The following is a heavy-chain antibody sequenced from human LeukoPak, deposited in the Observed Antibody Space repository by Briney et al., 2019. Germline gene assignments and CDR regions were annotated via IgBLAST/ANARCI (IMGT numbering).Heavy chain of an antibody. Sequence: GGSLRLSCAASGFTFSSYGMNWVRQAPGKGLEWVSSIDISSSFIFYADSVKGRFTISRDNAKNSLYLQMNSLRAEDTAVYYCAELGITMIGGVWGKGTTVTISS. V-gene: IGHV3-21*01. J-gene: IGHJ6*04. CDR2: IDISSSFI. D-gene: IGHD3-10*02. CDR1: GFTFSSYG. CDR3: AELGITMIGGV.